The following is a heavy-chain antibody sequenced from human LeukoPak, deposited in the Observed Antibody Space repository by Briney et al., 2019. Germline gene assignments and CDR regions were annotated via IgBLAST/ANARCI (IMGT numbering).Heavy chain of an antibody. CDR3: ARKYYYGSGSYYAFDY. CDR2: ISSSGRNT. V-gene: IGHV3-23*01. CDR1: GFTFSNYA. J-gene: IGHJ4*02. D-gene: IGHD3-10*01. Sequence: GGSLRLSCAASGFTFSNYAMSWVRQAPGKGLEWVSAISSSGRNTFYADSVKGRFTISGDNSKNTLYLQMNSLRAEDTAVYYCARKYYYGSGSYYAFDYWGQGTLVTVSS.